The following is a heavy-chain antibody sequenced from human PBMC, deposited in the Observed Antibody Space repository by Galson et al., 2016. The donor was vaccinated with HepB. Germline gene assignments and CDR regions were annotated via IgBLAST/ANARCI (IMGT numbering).Heavy chain of an antibody. CDR3: ARDGRAWVGLDV. CDR1: GVSISVNKW. Sequence: SETLSLTCAVSGVSISVNKWWSWVRQSPGKGLEWIGYVHYSGITNYNPSLKSRVSISIDTSKTHFSLRLTSLTVADTAIYYCARDGRAWVGLDVWGQGTTVTVSS. CDR2: VHYSGIT. J-gene: IGHJ6*02. V-gene: IGHV4-4*02. D-gene: IGHD3/OR15-3a*01.